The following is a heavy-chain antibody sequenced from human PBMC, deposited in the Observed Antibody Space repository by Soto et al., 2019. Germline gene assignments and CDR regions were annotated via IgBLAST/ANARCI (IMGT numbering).Heavy chain of an antibody. CDR2: IYHSGST. V-gene: IGHV4-4*02. CDR3: ARDQVVPAATHYNWCDP. Sequence: PSETLSLTCAVSGGSISSSNWWSWVRQPPGKGLEWIGEIYHSGSTNYNPSLKSRVTISVDKSKNQFSLKLSSVTAADTAVYFCARDQVVPAATHYNWCDPWGQGTLVTVSS. CDR1: GGSISSSNW. D-gene: IGHD2-2*01. J-gene: IGHJ5*02.